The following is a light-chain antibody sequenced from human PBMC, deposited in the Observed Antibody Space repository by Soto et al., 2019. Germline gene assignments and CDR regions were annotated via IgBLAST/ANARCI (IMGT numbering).Light chain of an antibody. Sequence: ICWSQPPGPLFFPPGEKAPPFSRLSQIVGGDTLAWFQQRPGQAPRLVIYGASNRAAGIPDRFSGSGSGTDFTLTVSRLEPEDFAMYYCQQYHWAPDTFGQGTRLEIK. J-gene: IGKJ5*01. CDR3: QQYHWAPDT. CDR2: GAS. CDR1: QIVGGDT. V-gene: IGKV3-20*01.